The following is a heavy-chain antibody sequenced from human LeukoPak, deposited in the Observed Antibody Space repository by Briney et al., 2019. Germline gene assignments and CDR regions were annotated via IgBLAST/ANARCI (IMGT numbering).Heavy chain of an antibody. Sequence: SETLSLTCTVSGGSISSSSYYWGWIRQPPGKGLEWIGSIYYSGSTYYNPSLKSRVTISVDTSKNQFSLKLSSVTAADTAVYYCARDSLQTASYYMDVWGKETTVTVSS. CDR2: IYYSGST. CDR3: ARDSLQTASYYMDV. V-gene: IGHV4-39*07. CDR1: GGSISSSSYY. J-gene: IGHJ6*03. D-gene: IGHD2-21*02.